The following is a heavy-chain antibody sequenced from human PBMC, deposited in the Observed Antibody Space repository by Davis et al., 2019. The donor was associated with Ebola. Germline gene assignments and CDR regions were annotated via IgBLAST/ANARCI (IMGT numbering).Heavy chain of an antibody. CDR2: IYSSGST. V-gene: IGHV3-53*01. CDR3: TRAHYDILTGYYSYFDY. Sequence: GESLKISCAASGFTFSSYAMSWVRQAPGKGLEWVSVIYSSGSTYYADSVKGRFTISRDNSKNTVYLQMNSLRAEDTAVYYCTRAHYDILTGYYSYFDYWGQGTLVTVSS. D-gene: IGHD3-9*01. CDR1: GFTFSSYA. J-gene: IGHJ4*02.